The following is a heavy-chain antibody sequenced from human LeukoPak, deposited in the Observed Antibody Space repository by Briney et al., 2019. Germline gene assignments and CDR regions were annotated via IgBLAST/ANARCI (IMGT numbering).Heavy chain of an antibody. V-gene: IGHV4-31*03. CDR1: GGSISSGGYY. CDR2: IYYSGST. CDR3: ARGTMVTAYFDY. J-gene: IGHJ4*02. D-gene: IGHD5-18*01. Sequence: SETLSLTCTVSGGSISSGGYYWSWLRQHPGKGLEWIGYIYYSGSTYYNPSLKSRVTISVDTSKNQFSLKLSSVTAADTAVYYCARGTMVTAYFDYWGQGTLVTVSS.